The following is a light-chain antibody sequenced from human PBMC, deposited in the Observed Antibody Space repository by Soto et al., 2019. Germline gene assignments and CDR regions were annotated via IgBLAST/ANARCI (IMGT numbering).Light chain of an antibody. CDR2: SNN. Sequence: QSVLTQPPSASGTPGQRVTISCSRSSSNIGSNTVNWYQQLPGTAPKLLIYSNNQRPSGVPDRFSGSKSGTSASLAISGLQSEDEADYYCAAWDDSLNGDWVFGGGTKLTVL. CDR1: SSNIGSNT. V-gene: IGLV1-44*01. CDR3: AAWDDSLNGDWV. J-gene: IGLJ3*02.